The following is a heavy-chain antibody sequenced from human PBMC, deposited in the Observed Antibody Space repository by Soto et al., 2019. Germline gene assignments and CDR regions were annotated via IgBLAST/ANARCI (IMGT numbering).Heavy chain of an antibody. CDR3: ARGVVVVVATYGMDV. CDR1: GFAFSSYA. V-gene: IGHV3-64*01. D-gene: IGHD2-15*01. CDR2: ISSNGGST. Sequence: GGSLRLSCAASGFAFSSYARHWVRQAPGKGLEYVSAISSNGGSTYYANSVKGRFTISRDNSKNTLYLQMGSLRAEDMAVYYCARGVVVVVATYGMDVWGQGTTVTVSS. J-gene: IGHJ6*02.